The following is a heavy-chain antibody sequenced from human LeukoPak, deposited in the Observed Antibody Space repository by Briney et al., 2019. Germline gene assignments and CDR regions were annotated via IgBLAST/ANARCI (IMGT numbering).Heavy chain of an antibody. CDR2: INHSGST. Sequence: SETLSLTCAVYGGSFSGYYWSWIRQPPGKGLEWIGEINHSGSTNYNPSLKSRVTISVDTSKNQFSLKLSSVTAADTAVYYCASRLYSGYNEKRYYYYGMDVWGQGTTVTVSS. V-gene: IGHV4-34*01. D-gene: IGHD5-12*01. CDR3: ASRLYSGYNEKRYYYYGMDV. J-gene: IGHJ6*02. CDR1: GGSFSGYY.